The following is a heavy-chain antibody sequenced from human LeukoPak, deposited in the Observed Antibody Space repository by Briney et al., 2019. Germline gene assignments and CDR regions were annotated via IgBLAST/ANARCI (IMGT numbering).Heavy chain of an antibody. CDR3: ARHSIVRMAWAPVSTP. CDR1: GDSITSYC. D-gene: IGHD2-8*01. V-gene: IGHV4-59*08. CDR2: VYDSGTA. J-gene: IGHJ5*02. Sequence: SQSLSPTCTVSGDSITSYCWSWIRQPPGKGLEWLGHVYDSGTANYNPSLKSRVAISVDSSKNQFSLKLTSVSAADTAVYYCARHSIVRMAWAPVSTPWGQRSLV.